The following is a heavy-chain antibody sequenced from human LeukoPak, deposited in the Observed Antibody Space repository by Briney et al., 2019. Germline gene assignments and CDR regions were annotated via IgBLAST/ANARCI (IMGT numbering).Heavy chain of an antibody. Sequence: SVKVSCKTSGGTFSSYAISWVRQAPGQGLEWIGDIIPIFDTANYAQKFQGRVTITADKSTSTAYMGLSSLRSEDTAVYYCARAVVVPAAMDYYYMDVWGKGTTVTVSS. CDR1: GGTFSSYA. CDR2: IIPIFDTA. D-gene: IGHD2-2*01. CDR3: ARAVVVPAAMDYYYMDV. J-gene: IGHJ6*03. V-gene: IGHV1-69*06.